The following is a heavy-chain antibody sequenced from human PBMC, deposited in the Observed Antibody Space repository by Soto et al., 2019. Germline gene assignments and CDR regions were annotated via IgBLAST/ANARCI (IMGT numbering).Heavy chain of an antibody. CDR3: AAGEASSWNLAPYYLDF. J-gene: IGHJ4*02. V-gene: IGHV4-59*01. CDR2: IHYSGTT. D-gene: IGHD6-13*01. CDR1: GGSMRNYF. Sequence: SETLSLTCTVSGGSMRNYFWTWIRQPPGKGLEWIGYIHYSGTTSFFPSYNPSLRSRVTISEDTSKNQFSLKLLSVTTADTAVYFCAAGEASSWNLAPYYLDFWGQGTLVTVS.